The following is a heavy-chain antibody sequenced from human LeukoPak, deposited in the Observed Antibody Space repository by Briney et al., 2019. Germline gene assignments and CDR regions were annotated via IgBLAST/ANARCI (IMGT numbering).Heavy chain of an antibody. V-gene: IGHV3-74*01. J-gene: IGHJ3*01. CDR3: ARGRAGGPNVLDT. Sequence: PGGSLRLSSAVSGFTFTSYWMHWVRQVPGKRLVWVARLRNDDGSTNYADSVKGRFTISRDSAKNTLYLQMITLRDEDTAMYYCARGRAGGPNVLDTRGDGTMVTVSS. D-gene: IGHD6-13*01. CDR1: GFTFTSYW. CDR2: LRNDDGST.